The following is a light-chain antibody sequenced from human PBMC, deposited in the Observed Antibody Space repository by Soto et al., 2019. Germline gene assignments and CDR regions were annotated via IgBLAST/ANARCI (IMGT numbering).Light chain of an antibody. Sequence: EIVLTQSPGSLSLSPGDRATLSCRASQSVGGNVAWYQQIPGQPPKLLIFGASSRATGIADNFSGSGSGTDFTLTISRLEPEDFALYYCQHYGAPPITFGQGTRLEIK. CDR2: GAS. V-gene: IGKV3-20*01. J-gene: IGKJ5*01. CDR1: QSVGGN. CDR3: QHYGAPPIT.